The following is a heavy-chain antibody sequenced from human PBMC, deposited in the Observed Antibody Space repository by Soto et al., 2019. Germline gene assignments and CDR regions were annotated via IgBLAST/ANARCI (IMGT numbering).Heavy chain of an antibody. CDR2: IYYSGST. CDR1: GDSISSGDYY. V-gene: IGHV4-30-4*01. D-gene: IGHD3-22*01. J-gene: IGHJ4*02. CDR3: ARGYYDSSGSRYFDY. Sequence: PSETLSLTCTVPGDSISSGDYYWSWIRQPPGKGLECIGYIYYSGSTYSNPSLKSRVTMSVDTSKNQFSLKLSSVTAADTAVYYCARGYYDSSGSRYFDYWGQGTLVTVSS.